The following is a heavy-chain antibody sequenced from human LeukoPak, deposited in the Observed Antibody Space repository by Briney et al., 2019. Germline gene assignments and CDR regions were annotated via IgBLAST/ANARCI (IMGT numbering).Heavy chain of an antibody. J-gene: IGHJ6*04. D-gene: IGHD3-9*01. CDR3: ARGAILTGTSF. V-gene: IGHV4-59*01. CDR2: IYYGGSP. CDR1: GGYISSYY. Sequence: SETLSLTCTVSGGYISSYYWSWVRQPPGKGLEWTGYIYYGGSPKYNPSLKSRVTISLDTSKSQFSLNLTSVTAADTAMYYCARGAILTGTSFWGKGTTVTISS.